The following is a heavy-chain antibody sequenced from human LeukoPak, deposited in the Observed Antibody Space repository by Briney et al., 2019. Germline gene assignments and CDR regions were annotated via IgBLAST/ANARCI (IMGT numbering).Heavy chain of an antibody. CDR2: IINDESST. D-gene: IGHD5-12*01. J-gene: IGHJ4*02. Sequence: EPGGSLSFSCAASGFTFINFWMHWVRHAQGKGLVWVSDIINDESSTTYADSVKGRFTMSRDNTKNNLYLQMNSLRAAATAVYYCARYISGDDFWGQGTLVTVSS. CDR1: GFTFINFW. CDR3: ARYISGDDF. V-gene: IGHV3-74*01.